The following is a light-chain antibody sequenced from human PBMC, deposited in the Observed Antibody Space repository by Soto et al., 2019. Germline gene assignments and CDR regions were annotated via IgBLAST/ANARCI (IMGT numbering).Light chain of an antibody. V-gene: IGKV1-17*01. CDR1: QGIGND. CDR3: LQHNTYPRT. J-gene: IGKJ1*01. CDR2: ATS. Sequence: DIQMTQSPSSLSASVGDRVTITCRASQGIGNDLGWYQQKPGKAPKRLIYATSSLQSGVPSRFSGSGSGTDFTLIISSLQPEDFATYYCLQHNTYPRTFGQGTKVEIK.